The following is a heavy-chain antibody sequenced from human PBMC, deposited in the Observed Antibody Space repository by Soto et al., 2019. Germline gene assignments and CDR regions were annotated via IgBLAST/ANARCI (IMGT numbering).Heavy chain of an antibody. J-gene: IGHJ4*02. CDR3: ARDAPHIEIRYYFDY. CDR1: GFTFSSYA. Sequence: PGGSLRLSCAASGFTFSSYAMHWGRQAPGKGLEWVAVIGYDGSNKYYADSVKGRFTISRDNSKNTLYMQMNSLRAADTAVYYCARDAPHIEIRYYFDYWGQGTMVTVSS. CDR2: IGYDGSNK. V-gene: IGHV3-30-3*01.